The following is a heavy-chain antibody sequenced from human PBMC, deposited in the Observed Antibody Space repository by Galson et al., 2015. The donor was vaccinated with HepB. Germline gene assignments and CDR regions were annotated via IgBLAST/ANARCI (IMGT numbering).Heavy chain of an antibody. D-gene: IGHD4/OR15-4a*01. CDR1: GFTFSNYA. J-gene: IGHJ5*01. CDR2: IRASGGST. V-gene: IGHV3-23*01. CDR3: AKGGLWTYRQPDS. Sequence: SLRLSCAASGFTFSNYAMSWVRQAPGKGLEWVAAIRASGGSTSYADSVKGRFTISRDNSKNTLFLQINTLVAEDTALYYCAKGGLWTYRQPDSWGQGSLVTVSS.